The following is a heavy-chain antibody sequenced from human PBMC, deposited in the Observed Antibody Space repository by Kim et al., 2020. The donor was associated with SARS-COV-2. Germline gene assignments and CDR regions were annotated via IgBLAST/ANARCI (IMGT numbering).Heavy chain of an antibody. CDR2: ISSNGGST. D-gene: IGHD1-26*01. CDR3: ARDFGSIMADAFDI. J-gene: IGHJ3*02. V-gene: IGHV3-64*01. CDR1: GFTFSSYA. Sequence: GGSLRLSCAASGFTFSSYAMHWVRQAPGKGLEYVSAISSNGGSTYYANSVKGRFTISRDNSKNTLYLQMGSLRAEDMAVYYCARDFGSIMADAFDIWGQGTMVTVSS.